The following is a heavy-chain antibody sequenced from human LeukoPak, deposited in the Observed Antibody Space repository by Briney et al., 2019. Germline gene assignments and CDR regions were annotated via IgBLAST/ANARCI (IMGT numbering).Heavy chain of an antibody. D-gene: IGHD4-17*01. CDR2: IITIFGTA. CDR3: ASSYGDYVNFDY. Sequence: GSSVKVSCKASGGTFSSYAISWVRQAPGQGLEWMGGIITIFGTANYAQKFQGRVTITTDESTSTAYMELSSLRSEDTAVYYCASSYGDYVNFDYWGQGTLVTVSS. V-gene: IGHV1-69*05. CDR1: GGTFSSYA. J-gene: IGHJ4*02.